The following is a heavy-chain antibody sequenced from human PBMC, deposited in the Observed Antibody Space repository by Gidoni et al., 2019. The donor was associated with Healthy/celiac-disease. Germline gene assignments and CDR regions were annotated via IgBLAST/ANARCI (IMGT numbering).Heavy chain of an antibody. J-gene: IGHJ5*02. CDR2: INPSGGST. CDR3: ARSGGRYCSSTSCYSWFDP. D-gene: IGHD2-2*01. Sequence: QVQLVQSGAEVKKPGASVKVSCKASGYTFTSYYMHWVRQAPGQGLEWMGIINPSGGSTSYAQKFQGRVTMTRDTSTSTVYMELSSLRSEDTAVYYCARSGGRYCSSTSCYSWFDPWGQGTLVTVSS. V-gene: IGHV1-46*01. CDR1: GYTFTSYY.